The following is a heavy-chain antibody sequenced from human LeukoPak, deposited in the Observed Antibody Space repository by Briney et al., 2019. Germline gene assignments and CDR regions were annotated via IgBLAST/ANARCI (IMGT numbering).Heavy chain of an antibody. J-gene: IGHJ2*01. D-gene: IGHD6-19*01. CDR1: GYTFTSYG. Sequence: GASVKVSCKASGYTFTSYGVSWVRQAPGQGLEWMGWISAYNGNTNYAQKLQGRVTMTTDTSTSTAYMELRSLRSDDTAVYYCARDHPLSSGWYYPPYWYFDLWGRGTLVTVSS. CDR3: ARDHPLSSGWYYPPYWYFDL. V-gene: IGHV1-18*01. CDR2: ISAYNGNT.